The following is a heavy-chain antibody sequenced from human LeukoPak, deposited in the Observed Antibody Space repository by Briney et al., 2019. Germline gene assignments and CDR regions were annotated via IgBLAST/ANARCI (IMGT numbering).Heavy chain of an antibody. CDR1: GGSISSSTYY. CDR2: INDSGYK. V-gene: IGHV4-39*07. CDR3: ARDGLYCSGGSCYSGFDY. J-gene: IGHJ4*02. D-gene: IGHD2-15*01. Sequence: PSETLSLTCAVSGGSISSSTYYWGWIRQPPGKGLEWIGSINDSGYKYDNPSLKSRVTIAGDTSKNQFSLKQSSVTAADTAVYYCARDGLYCSGGSCYSGFDYWGQGTLVTVSS.